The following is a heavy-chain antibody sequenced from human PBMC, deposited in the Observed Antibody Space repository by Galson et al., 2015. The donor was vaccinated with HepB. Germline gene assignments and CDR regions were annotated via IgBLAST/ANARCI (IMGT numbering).Heavy chain of an antibody. Sequence: SLRLSCAASGFTFSNAWMSWVRQAPGKGLEWVGRIKSKTDGGTTDYAAPVKGRFTISRDDSKNTLYLQMNSLKTEDTAVYYCTTGIAAAGTDYWGQGTLVTVSS. CDR3: TTGIAAAGTDY. J-gene: IGHJ4*02. CDR1: GFTFSNAW. D-gene: IGHD6-13*01. CDR2: IKSKTDGGTT. V-gene: IGHV3-15*01.